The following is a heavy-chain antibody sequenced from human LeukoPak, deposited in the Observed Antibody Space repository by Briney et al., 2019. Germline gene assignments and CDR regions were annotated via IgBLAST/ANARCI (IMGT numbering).Heavy chain of an antibody. D-gene: IGHD2-8*01. CDR3: AEAVGYCTNGVCYKYFHH. V-gene: IGHV3-9*01. CDR1: GFNLDDSA. CDR2: ISWNSVTI. J-gene: IGHJ1*01. Sequence: PDRSLTLSCAASGFNLDDSAMHWVRQAPGKGLDWVSGISWNSVTIAYADSVKGRFTISRDNGKNSLYLQMNSLRADDTALYYCAEAVGYCTNGVCYKYFHHWGQGTLVTVSS.